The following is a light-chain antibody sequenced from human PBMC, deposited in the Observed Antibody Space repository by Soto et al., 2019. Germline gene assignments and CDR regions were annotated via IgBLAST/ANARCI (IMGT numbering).Light chain of an antibody. CDR1: QSISNN. CDR2: GAS. V-gene: IGKV3-15*01. J-gene: IGKJ1*01. Sequence: EIVMTQSPVTLSASPGERATLSCRASQSISNNLAWYQQKPGQAPRLLIYGASTRATGIPARFSGSESGTEFTLSISSLQSEDFAVYYCQQYNNGPRTFGQGTKVEIK. CDR3: QQYNNGPRT.